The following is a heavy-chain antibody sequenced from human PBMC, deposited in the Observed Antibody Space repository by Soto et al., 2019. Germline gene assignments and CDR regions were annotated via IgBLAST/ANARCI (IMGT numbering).Heavy chain of an antibody. CDR3: AKTTAMVRGAADAFDI. CDR2: ISYDGSNK. CDR1: GFTFSSYA. Sequence: GGSLTLSCAASGFTFSSYALHWVRQAPGKGLEWVAVISYDGSNKYYADSVKGRFTISRDNSKNTLYLQMNSLRAEDTAVYYCAKTTAMVRGAADAFDIWGQGTMVTVSS. J-gene: IGHJ3*02. D-gene: IGHD3-10*01. V-gene: IGHV3-30-3*02.